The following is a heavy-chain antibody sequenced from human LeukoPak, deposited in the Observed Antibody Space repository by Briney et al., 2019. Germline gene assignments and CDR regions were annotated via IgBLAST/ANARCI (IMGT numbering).Heavy chain of an antibody. CDR3: ARALLTGYVDY. Sequence: PSETLSLTCAVYGGSFSGYYWSWIRQPPGKGLEWIGEINHSGSTNYNPSLKSRVTISVDTSKNQFSLKLSSVTAADTAVYYCARALLTGYVDYWGQGTLVTVSS. V-gene: IGHV4-34*01. CDR2: INHSGST. J-gene: IGHJ4*02. CDR1: GGSFSGYY. D-gene: IGHD3-9*01.